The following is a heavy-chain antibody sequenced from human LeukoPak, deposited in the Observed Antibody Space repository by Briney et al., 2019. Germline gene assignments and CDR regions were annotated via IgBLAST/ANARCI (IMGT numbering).Heavy chain of an antibody. CDR3: ARDLPAAVD. J-gene: IGHJ4*02. D-gene: IGHD2-2*01. CDR1: GFSFSSYS. V-gene: IGHV3-21*01. Sequence: GRSLRLSCEASGFSFSSYSMSWVRQAPGKGLEWVSFISRDSNEIYHADSVKGRFTISRDNDKNSLYLQMNSLRAEDTAVYYCARDLPAAVDWGQGTQVTVSS. CDR2: ISRDSNEI.